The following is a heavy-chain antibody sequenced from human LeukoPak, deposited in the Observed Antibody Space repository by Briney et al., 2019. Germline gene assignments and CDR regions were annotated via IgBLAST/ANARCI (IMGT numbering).Heavy chain of an antibody. CDR2: IIPIFGTA. J-gene: IGHJ5*02. CDR1: GYTFTSYA. D-gene: IGHD4-17*01. V-gene: IGHV1-69*13. CDR3: ARDPAQNEYGDYDWFDP. Sequence: ASVKVSCKASGYTFTSYAMHWVRQAPGQGLEWMGGIIPIFGTANYAQKFQGRVTITADESTSTAYMELSSLRSEDTAVYYCARDPAQNEYGDYDWFDPWGQGTLVTVSS.